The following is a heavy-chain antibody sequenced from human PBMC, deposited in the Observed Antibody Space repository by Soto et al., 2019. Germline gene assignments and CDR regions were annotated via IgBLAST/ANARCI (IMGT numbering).Heavy chain of an antibody. D-gene: IGHD5-18*01. CDR2: IYYSGST. V-gene: IGHV4-61*01. Sequence: QVQLQESGPGLVKPSETLSLTCTVSGGSVSSGSYYWSWIRQPPGKGLEWIGYIYYSGSTNDNPALRSRVTKSVDTSKNQFSLKLRSVTAAHTAVYYCARALRGYSYGYAFAYWGQGTLVTVSS. CDR1: GGSVSSGSYY. CDR3: ARALRGYSYGYAFAY. J-gene: IGHJ4*02.